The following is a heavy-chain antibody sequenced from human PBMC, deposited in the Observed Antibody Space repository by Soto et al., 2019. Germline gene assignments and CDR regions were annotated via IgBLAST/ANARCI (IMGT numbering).Heavy chain of an antibody. J-gene: IGHJ4*02. CDR2: IYLGDSNT. CDR3: ARQEYCSSTSCYTVDS. D-gene: IGHD2-2*02. CDR1: GYRFTSYW. Sequence: PGESLKISCXGSGYRFTSYWIGWVRQMPGKGLEWMGIIYLGDSNTRYSPSFQGQVTISADKSISTAYLQWSSLKASDTAIYYCARQEYCSSTSCYTVDSWGQGTLVTVSS. V-gene: IGHV5-51*01.